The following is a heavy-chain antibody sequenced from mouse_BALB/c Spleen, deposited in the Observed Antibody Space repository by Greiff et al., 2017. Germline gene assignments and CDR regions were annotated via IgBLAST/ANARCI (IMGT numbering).Heavy chain of an antibody. D-gene: IGHD2-1*01. CDR2: IWSGGST. CDR1: GFSLTSYG. V-gene: IGHV2-2*02. J-gene: IGHJ2*01. CDR3: ARKDYGNYGYCDY. Sequence: VQLQQSGPGLVQPSQSLSITCTVSGFSLTSYGVHWVRQSPGKGLEWLGVIWSGGSTDYNAAFISRLSISKDNSKSQVFFKMNSLQANDTAIYYCARKDYGNYGYCDYWGQGTTLTVSS.